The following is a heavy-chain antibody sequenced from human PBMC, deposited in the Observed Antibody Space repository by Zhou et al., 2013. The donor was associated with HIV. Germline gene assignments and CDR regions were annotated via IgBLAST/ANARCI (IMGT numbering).Heavy chain of an antibody. CDR3: ARKRQRILRTTGIWSDVFDF. D-gene: IGHD1-7*01. CDR2: IIPLFRTA. CDR1: GGTFSTYG. Sequence: QVHLVQSGAEVSKPGSSVKVSCRASGGTFSTYGISWVRQAPGQGLEWMGGIIPLFRTANYAQKFQGRLTITTDESTSTAYMELSSLRSEDTAVYYCARKRQRILRTTGIWSDVFDFWGPRDKGHRLV. J-gene: IGHJ3*01. V-gene: IGHV1-69*05.